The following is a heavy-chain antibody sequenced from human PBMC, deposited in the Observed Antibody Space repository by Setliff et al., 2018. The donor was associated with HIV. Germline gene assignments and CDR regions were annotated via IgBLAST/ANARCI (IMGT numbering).Heavy chain of an antibody. J-gene: IGHJ3*02. CDR3: ARDRAYYYDHDRATSDEAFDI. CDR2: IISSLGVT. Sequence: SVKVSCKASGYTFTSYGISWVRQAPGQGLEWMGSIISSLGVTKYAQKFQGRVTITAHESTNTVNMELSSLRSEDTALYFCARDRAYYYDHDRATSDEAFDIWGQGTMVTVSS. D-gene: IGHD3-22*01. CDR1: GYTFTSYG. V-gene: IGHV1-69*04.